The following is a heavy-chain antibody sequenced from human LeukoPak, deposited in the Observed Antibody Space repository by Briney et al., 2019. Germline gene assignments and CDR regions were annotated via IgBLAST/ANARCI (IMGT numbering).Heavy chain of an antibody. V-gene: IGHV4-34*01. CDR2: INHSGST. J-gene: IGHJ4*02. CDR1: GGSFSGYY. CDR3: ARSLTGYSSSWPIY. D-gene: IGHD6-13*01. Sequence: SETLSLTCAVYGGSFSGYYWSWIRQPPGKGLEWIGEINHSGSTNYNPSLKSRVTISVDTSKNQFSLKLSSVTAADTAVYYCARSLTGYSSSWPIYWGQGTLVTVSS.